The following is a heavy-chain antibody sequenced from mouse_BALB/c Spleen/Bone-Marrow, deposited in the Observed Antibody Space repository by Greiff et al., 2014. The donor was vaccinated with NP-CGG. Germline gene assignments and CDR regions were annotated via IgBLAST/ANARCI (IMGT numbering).Heavy chain of an antibody. CDR1: GFKIKGSY. CDR3: AGYNYACYFDD. V-gene: IGHV14-3*02. CDR2: IDPANGTT. Sequence: EVKVEESGAELVKPGASVKLSCTASGFKIKGSYMHWVKQRPEQGLEWIGRIDPANGTTNYGPKFKGKATITADTSSNTAYLQLSSPTYEDAAAYYCAGYNYACYFDDWGEGTTLTVSS. D-gene: IGHD1-1*01. J-gene: IGHJ1*01.